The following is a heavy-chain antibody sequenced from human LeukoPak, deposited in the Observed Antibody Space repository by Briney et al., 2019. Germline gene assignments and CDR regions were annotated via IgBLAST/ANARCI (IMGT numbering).Heavy chain of an antibody. V-gene: IGHV3-30*04. J-gene: IGHJ4*02. CDR1: GFTFSSYA. CDR2: ISYDGSNK. D-gene: IGHD3/OR15-3a*01. Sequence: PGGSLRLSWAASGFTFSSYAIHWVRQAPGKGLEWVAVISYDGSNKYYADSVKGRFTISRDNSKNTPYLQMNSLRAEDTAVYYCARTRTDFVGYYFDYWGQGTLVTVSS. CDR3: ARTRTDFVGYYFDY.